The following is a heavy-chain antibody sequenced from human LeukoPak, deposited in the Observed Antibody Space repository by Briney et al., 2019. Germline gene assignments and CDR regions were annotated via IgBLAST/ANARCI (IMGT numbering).Heavy chain of an antibody. J-gene: IGHJ4*02. D-gene: IGHD3-3*01. CDR1: GFAVSTNY. CDR3: ARGFWSGSPEYYFDY. CDR2: IYGGGST. V-gene: IGHV3-53*01. Sequence: GGSLRLSCAASGFAVSTNYMSWVRQAPGKGLEWVSVIYGGGSTYYADSVKGRFTISRGNSKNTLYLQMNSLRVEDTAVYYCARGFWSGSPEYYFDYWGRGTLVTVSS.